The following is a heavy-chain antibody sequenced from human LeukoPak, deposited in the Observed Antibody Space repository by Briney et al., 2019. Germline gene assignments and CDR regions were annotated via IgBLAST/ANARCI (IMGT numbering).Heavy chain of an antibody. CDR1: GFTFSSYG. CDR2: ISYTGDRQ. Sequence: PGGSLRLSCAASGFTFSSYGMHWVRQAPGKGLEWLTVISYTGDRQTYADSVRGRFTISRDNSKNTLFLQMESLRPEDTALYYCAKDIAAAGYYFDYWGQGTLVTVSS. D-gene: IGHD6-13*01. J-gene: IGHJ4*02. CDR3: AKDIAAAGYYFDY. V-gene: IGHV3-30*19.